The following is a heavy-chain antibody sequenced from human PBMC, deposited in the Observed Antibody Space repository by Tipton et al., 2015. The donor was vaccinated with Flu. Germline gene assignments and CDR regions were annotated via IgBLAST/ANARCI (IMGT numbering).Heavy chain of an antibody. CDR3: ARVGGDYRDTSGFIPWFDL. J-gene: IGHJ5*02. V-gene: IGHV4-59*01. D-gene: IGHD3-22*01. CDR2: IYYSGIT. Sequence: TLSLTCTVSGASISSYYWGWIRQPPGKGLEWIGYIYYSGITNYNPSLKSRVTISVDTSKNQFSLRLSSVTAADTAVYYCARVGGDYRDTSGFIPWFDLWGQGTLVTVSS. CDR1: GASISSYY.